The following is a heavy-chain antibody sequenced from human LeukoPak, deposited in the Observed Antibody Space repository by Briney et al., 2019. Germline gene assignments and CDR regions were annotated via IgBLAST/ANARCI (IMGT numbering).Heavy chain of an antibody. D-gene: IGHD1-26*01. V-gene: IGHV1-24*01. CDR2: FDPEDGET. J-gene: IGHJ6*02. Sequence: ASVKVSCKVSGYTLTELSMHWVRQAPGKGLEWMGGFDPEDGETIYAQKFQGRVTMTEDTSTDTAYMELSSLRSEDTAVYYCATGWYSGSYYYYYGMDVWGQGTTVTVS. CDR3: ATGWYSGSYYYYYGMDV. CDR1: GYTLTELS.